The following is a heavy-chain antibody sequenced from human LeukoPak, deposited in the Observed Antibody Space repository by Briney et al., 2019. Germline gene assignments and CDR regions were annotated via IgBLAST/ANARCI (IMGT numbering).Heavy chain of an antibody. V-gene: IGHV3-23*01. D-gene: IGHD2-2*02. CDR2: ISDSGSDT. CDR1: GFSFRSFA. J-gene: IGHJ4*02. CDR3: ASKNSGLYPFYY. Sequence: GGSLRLSCAASGFSFRSFAMSWVRQAPGKGLEWVSGISDSGSDTRYADSAKGRFTISRDNSRNTLYLQMNNLRDEDTAIYFCASKNSGLYPFYYWGQGTLVTVSS.